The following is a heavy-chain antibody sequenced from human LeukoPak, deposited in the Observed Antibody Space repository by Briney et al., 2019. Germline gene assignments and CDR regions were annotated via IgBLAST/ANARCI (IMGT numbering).Heavy chain of an antibody. Sequence: GGSLRLSCAASGFTFSSYAMSWVRQAPGKGLEWVSAINGGGDATEYADSVKGRFTISRDNSKNTLYLQMNSLRPDDTAVYYCARCTASCYANAFDVWGQGTLLTVSS. J-gene: IGHJ3*01. CDR3: ARCTASCYANAFDV. D-gene: IGHD2-2*01. V-gene: IGHV3-23*01. CDR2: INGGGDAT. CDR1: GFTFSSYA.